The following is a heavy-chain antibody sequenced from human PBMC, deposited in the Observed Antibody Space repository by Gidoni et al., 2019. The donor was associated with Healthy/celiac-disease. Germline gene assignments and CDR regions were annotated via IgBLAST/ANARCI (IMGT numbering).Heavy chain of an antibody. CDR3: AKVGSEYSSSADFDY. V-gene: IGHV3-9*01. CDR2: ISWNSGSI. CDR1: GFTFDDYA. J-gene: IGHJ4*02. D-gene: IGHD6-6*01. Sequence: EVQLVESGGGLVQPGRSLRLSCAASGFTFDDYAMHWVRQAPGKGLEWVSGISWNSGSIGYADSVKGRFTISRDNAKNSLYLQMNSLRAEDTALYYCAKVGSEYSSSADFDYWGQGTLVTVSS.